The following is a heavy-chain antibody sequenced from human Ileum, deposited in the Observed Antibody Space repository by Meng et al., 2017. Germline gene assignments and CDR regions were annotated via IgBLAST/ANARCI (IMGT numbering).Heavy chain of an antibody. D-gene: IGHD3-22*01. CDR2: IYYSGRT. J-gene: IGHJ4*02. CDR1: GGSISSGDYY. CDR3: ARDRDSSGYYPY. V-gene: IGHV4-30-4*01. Sequence: QVQPQQWGAGLWKPSETLSLTCTVSGGSISSGDYYWSWIRQPPGKGLEWIGYIYYSGRTYYNPALKSRLTISVDTSKNQFSLKRSSVTAADTAVYYCARDRDSSGYYPYWGQGTLVTVSS.